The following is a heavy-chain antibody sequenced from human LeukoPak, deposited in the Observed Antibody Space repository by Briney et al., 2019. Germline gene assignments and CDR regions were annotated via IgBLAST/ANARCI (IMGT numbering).Heavy chain of an antibody. V-gene: IGHV1-18*01. D-gene: IGHD2-2*01. CDR3: ARDSGYCSSTSCYDY. J-gene: IGHJ4*02. CDR1: GYTFTSYG. Sequence: ASVKVSCKASGYTFTSYGISWVRQAPGQGLEWMGWISAYNGNTNYAQKLQGRVTMTTHTSTSTAYMELRSLRSDDTAVYYCARDSGYCSSTSCYDYWGQGTLVTVSS. CDR2: ISAYNGNT.